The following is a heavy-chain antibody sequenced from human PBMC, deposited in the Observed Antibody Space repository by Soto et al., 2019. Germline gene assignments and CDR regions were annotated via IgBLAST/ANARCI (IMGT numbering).Heavy chain of an antibody. CDR1: GGSISSSSYY. J-gene: IGHJ6*02. V-gene: IGHV4-39*01. CDR3: ARQGEPLGYCSGGSCYPWGYYYYYGMDV. Sequence: PSKTLSLTCTVSGGSISSSSYYWGWIRQPPGKGLEWIGSIYYSGSTYYNPSLKSRVTISVDTSKNQFSLKLSSVTAADTAVYYCARQGEPLGYCSGGSCYPWGYYYYYGMDVWGQGTTVTVSS. D-gene: IGHD2-15*01. CDR2: IYYSGST.